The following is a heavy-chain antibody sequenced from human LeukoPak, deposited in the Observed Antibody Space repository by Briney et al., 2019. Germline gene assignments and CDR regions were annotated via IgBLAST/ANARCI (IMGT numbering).Heavy chain of an antibody. D-gene: IGHD6-13*01. V-gene: IGHV3-33*01. Sequence: PGGSLRLSCAASGFTFSSYGMHWVRQAPGKGLEWVAVIWYDGSNKYYADSVKGRFTISRDNSKNTLYLQMNSLRAEDTAVYYCARCVGSWSPYYYYGMDVWGQGTTVTVSS. J-gene: IGHJ6*02. CDR2: IWYDGSNK. CDR3: ARCVGSWSPYYYYGMDV. CDR1: GFTFSSYG.